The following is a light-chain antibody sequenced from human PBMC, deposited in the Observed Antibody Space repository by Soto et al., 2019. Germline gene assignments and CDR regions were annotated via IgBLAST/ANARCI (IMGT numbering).Light chain of an antibody. V-gene: IGKV1-39*01. CDR2: AAS. CDR1: QSISSY. Sequence: DIQMTQSPSSLSASVGDRVTITCRASQSISSYLNWYQQKPGKAPQLLINAASSLQSGVPSRFSGSASGIDFTLSISTLQPEDFATYYGQQSYSTPVTFGGGTKVEIK. CDR3: QQSYSTPVT. J-gene: IGKJ4*01.